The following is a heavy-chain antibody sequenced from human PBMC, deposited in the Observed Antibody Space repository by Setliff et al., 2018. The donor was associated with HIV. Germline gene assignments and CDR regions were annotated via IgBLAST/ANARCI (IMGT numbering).Heavy chain of an antibody. CDR3: ARDLDSAYDKTLDY. D-gene: IGHD5-12*01. CDR1: GYTFTSYG. Sequence: GASVKVSCKASGYTFTSYGISWVRQAPGQGLEWMGWISAYNGNTNYAQKFRGRVTMTRDTFTSTVYMELSSLRSEDTAVYYCARDLDSAYDKTLDYWGQGTRVTVS. V-gene: IGHV1-18*01. CDR2: ISAYNGNT. J-gene: IGHJ4*02.